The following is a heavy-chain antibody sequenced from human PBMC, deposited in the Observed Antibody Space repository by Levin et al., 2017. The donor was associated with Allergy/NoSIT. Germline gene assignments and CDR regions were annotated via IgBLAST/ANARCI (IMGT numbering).Heavy chain of an antibody. Sequence: SVKVSCKASGGNFNTYAITWVRQAPGQGLEWMGGIIPLSSTANYTQKFQGRVTITADKSTSTAYMELSSLRSEDTAVYYCARGPPRIILVRRLLNPYNWFDPWGQGTLVIVSS. V-gene: IGHV1-69*06. CDR1: GGNFNTYA. J-gene: IGHJ5*02. CDR2: IIPLSSTA. D-gene: IGHD2-21*01. CDR3: ARGPPRIILVRRLLNPYNWFDP.